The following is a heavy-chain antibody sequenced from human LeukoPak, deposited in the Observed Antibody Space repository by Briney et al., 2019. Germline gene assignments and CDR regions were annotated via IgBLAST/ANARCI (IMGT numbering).Heavy chain of an antibody. Sequence: GRSLRLSCAASGFTFSSYAMSGVRQAPGKGPECVSTISIDGGRTYYADSVKGRFTVSRDTSKNTLYLQMNSLRAEDTAVYYCARKGIGSSRYQNMDVWGKGTTVTVSS. D-gene: IGHD6-13*01. J-gene: IGHJ6*03. CDR3: ARKGIGSSRYQNMDV. V-gene: IGHV3-23*01. CDR2: ISIDGGRT. CDR1: GFTFSSYA.